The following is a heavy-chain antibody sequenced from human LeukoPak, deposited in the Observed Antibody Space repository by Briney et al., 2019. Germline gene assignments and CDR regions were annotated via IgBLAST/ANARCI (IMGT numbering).Heavy chain of an antibody. Sequence: PGGSLRLSCSASGFTSDDYGMSWVRQVPGKGLEWVSGINWNGDSTSHADSVKGRFTISRDNAKNSLHLQMNSLRAEDTAFYYCARVVGGNYYGGLDYWGQGALVTVSS. D-gene: IGHD1-26*01. CDR3: ARVVGGNYYGGLDY. CDR1: GFTSDDYG. V-gene: IGHV3-20*04. CDR2: INWNGDST. J-gene: IGHJ4*02.